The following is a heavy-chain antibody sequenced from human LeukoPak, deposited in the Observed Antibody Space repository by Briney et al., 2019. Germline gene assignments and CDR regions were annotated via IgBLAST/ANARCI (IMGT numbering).Heavy chain of an antibody. CDR2: IYTSGSP. CDR3: ARARVGVVSSLGYYYYYYMDV. Sequence: PSETLSLTCTVSGGSISSGSYYWSWIRQPAGKGLEWIGRIYTSGSPNYNPSLKSRVTISVDTSKNQFSLKLSSVTAADTAVYYCARARVGVVSSLGYYYYYYMDVWGKGTTVTVSS. J-gene: IGHJ6*03. D-gene: IGHD3-3*01. CDR1: GGSISSGSYY. V-gene: IGHV4-61*02.